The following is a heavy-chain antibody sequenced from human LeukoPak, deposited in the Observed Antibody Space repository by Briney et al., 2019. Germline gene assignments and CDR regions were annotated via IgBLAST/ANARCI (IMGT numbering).Heavy chain of an antibody. CDR1: GDTVSSNSAA. J-gene: IGHJ4*02. CDR3: ARGTAAAAGFNF. CDR2: TYYRSKWYN. Sequence: SQTLSLTCAISGDTVSSNSAAWNWIRQSPSRGLEWLGRTYYRSKWYNDYAVSVKSRITINPDTSKNHFSLQLNSVTLEDTAVYYCARGTAAAAGFNFWGQGTLVTVSS. D-gene: IGHD6-13*01. V-gene: IGHV6-1*01.